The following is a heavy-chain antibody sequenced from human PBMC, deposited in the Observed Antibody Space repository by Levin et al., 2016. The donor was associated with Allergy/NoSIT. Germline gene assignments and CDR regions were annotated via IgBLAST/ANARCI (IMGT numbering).Heavy chain of an antibody. D-gene: IGHD3-10*01. J-gene: IGHJ4*02. CDR3: AGVRSDVLQKFDRNPFDY. CDR2: ISSRHNYI. V-gene: IGHV3-21*01. Sequence: VRQAPGKGLEWVSSISSRHNYIYDADSVKGRFTISRDNAKNSLYLHMNSLRVEDTAVYYCAGVRSDVLQKFDRNPFDYWGQGTLVTVSS.